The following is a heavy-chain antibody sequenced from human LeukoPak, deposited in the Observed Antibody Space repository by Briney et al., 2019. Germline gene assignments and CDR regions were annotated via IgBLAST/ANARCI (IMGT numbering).Heavy chain of an antibody. CDR3: ARDSRIAVAGLAGYYYYGMDV. Sequence: GGSLRLSCTASGFTFSNFWMGWVRQAPGKGLEWVANIKQDETEKFYLGSVKGRFTISRDNAKNSLYLQMNSLRVEDTALYYCARDSRIAVAGLAGYYYYGMDVWGQGTTVTVSS. CDR1: GFTFSNFW. CDR2: IKQDETEK. D-gene: IGHD6-19*01. J-gene: IGHJ6*02. V-gene: IGHV3-7*03.